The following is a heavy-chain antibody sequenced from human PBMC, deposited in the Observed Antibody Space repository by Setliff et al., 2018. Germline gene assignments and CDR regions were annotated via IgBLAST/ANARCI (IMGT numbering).Heavy chain of an antibody. Sequence: GGSLRLSCVASGFTFSNYGIHWVRQAPGKGLEWVALIWNDGSNKYYADSVKGRFTISRDNSKNTLYLQMNSLRAEDTAVYYCAKEGAGYSSSSDRFDPWGQGTLVTVSS. J-gene: IGHJ5*02. CDR1: GFTFSNYG. CDR2: IWNDGSNK. D-gene: IGHD6-6*01. V-gene: IGHV3-33*06. CDR3: AKEGAGYSSSSDRFDP.